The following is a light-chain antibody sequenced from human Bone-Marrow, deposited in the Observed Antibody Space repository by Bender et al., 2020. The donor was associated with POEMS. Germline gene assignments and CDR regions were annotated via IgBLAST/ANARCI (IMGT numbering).Light chain of an antibody. V-gene: IGLV2-8*01. CDR2: GVD. Sequence: QSALTQPPSASGSPGQSVTISCTGTSSDVGGYNSVSWYQQHPGKAPKLMIYGVDKRPSGVPDRFSGSQSGNTASLTISGLQAEDEADYYCCSSAGGANFDVIFGGGTRVTVL. CDR3: CSSAGGANFDVI. CDR1: SSDVGGYNS. J-gene: IGLJ2*01.